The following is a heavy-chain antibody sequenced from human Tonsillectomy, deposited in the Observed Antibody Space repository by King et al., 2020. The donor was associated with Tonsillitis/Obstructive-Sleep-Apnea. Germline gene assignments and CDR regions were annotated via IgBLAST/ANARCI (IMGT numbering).Heavy chain of an antibody. CDR1: GFTFSNAW. D-gene: IGHD1-26*01. CDR2: IKSKTDGGTT. J-gene: IGHJ6*03. V-gene: IGHV3-15*01. CDR3: TTDEGGDRAPYYYYYYMDV. Sequence: VQLVESGGGLVKPGGSLRLSCAASGFTFSNAWMSWVRQAPGKGLEWVGRIKSKTDGGTTDYAAPVKGRFTISSDDSKNTLYLQMNSLKTEDTAVYYCTTDEGGDRAPYYYYYYMDVWGKGTTVTVSS.